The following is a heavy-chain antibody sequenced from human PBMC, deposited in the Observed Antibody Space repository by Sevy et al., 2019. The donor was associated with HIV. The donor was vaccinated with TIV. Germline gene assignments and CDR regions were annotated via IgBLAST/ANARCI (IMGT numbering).Heavy chain of an antibody. V-gene: IGHV3-30*04. J-gene: IGHJ4*02. Sequence: GGSLRLSCAASGFTFNTHAMHWFRQAPGKGLERVALISYDGIIKYYADSVKGRLTISRDNSKNTLSLQMNSLRVEDTAVYYCAREGGYTSAWSPGNHWGQGTLVTVSS. CDR1: GFTFNTHA. CDR2: ISYDGIIK. CDR3: AREGGYTSAWSPGNH. D-gene: IGHD6-19*01.